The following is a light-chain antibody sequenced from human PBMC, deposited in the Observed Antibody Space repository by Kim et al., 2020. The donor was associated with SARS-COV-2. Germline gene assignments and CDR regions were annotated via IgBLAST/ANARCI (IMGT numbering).Light chain of an antibody. CDR1: QSVSSN. CDR3: QQYNNWPPDT. CDR2: GAS. J-gene: IGKJ2*01. V-gene: IGKV3-15*01. Sequence: SPGEKATLACRASQSVSSNLAWYQQNPGQAPRLLIYGASTRATGIPARFSGSGSGTEFTLTISSLQSEDFAVYYCQQYNNWPPDTFGQGTKLEI.